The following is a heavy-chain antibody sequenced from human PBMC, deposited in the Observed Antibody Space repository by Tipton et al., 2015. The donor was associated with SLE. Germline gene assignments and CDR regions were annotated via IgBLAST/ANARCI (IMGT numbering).Heavy chain of an antibody. J-gene: IGHJ3*02. Sequence: SLRLSCTASGFTFSSYWMTWVRQAPGKGLEWVANIKQDGSEKYYLDSVKGRFTISRDNAEHSLYLQMNSLRAEDTAVYYCARGGSGSYFLDAFDIWGQGTMVTVSS. V-gene: IGHV3-7*01. D-gene: IGHD3-10*01. CDR2: IKQDGSEK. CDR3: ARGGSGSYFLDAFDI. CDR1: GFTFSSYW.